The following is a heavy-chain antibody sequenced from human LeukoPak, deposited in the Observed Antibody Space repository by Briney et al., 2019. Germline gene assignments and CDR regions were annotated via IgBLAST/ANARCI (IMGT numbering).Heavy chain of an antibody. CDR3: AKDPFTFDGDYGDT. CDR2: ISKSEDRT. Sequence: GWSLRLSCVSSVFTLSGYDLMGVRPRPGKGLEWVSCISKSEDRTYYADSVKGRFTISRDKAKSTVYLQMSSLRVDDTAVYYCAKDPFTFDGDYGDTWGQGTLVTVSS. J-gene: IGHJ4*02. CDR1: VFTLSGYD. D-gene: IGHD4-17*01. V-gene: IGHV3-23*01.